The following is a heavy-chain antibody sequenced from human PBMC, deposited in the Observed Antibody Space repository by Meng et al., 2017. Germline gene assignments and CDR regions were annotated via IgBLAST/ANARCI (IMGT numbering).Heavy chain of an antibody. Sequence: QGQSVESGGGMVQPGRTLKLSCAASGFIFSNYAMQCVRQAPGKGLEWVACITKDGSRKYYLGSVRGRFTISRDNSKNTLYLEMNSLRSEDTALYYCARDFDYWGQGTLVTVSS. V-gene: IGHV3-30*16. CDR2: ITKDGSRK. CDR3: ARDFDY. J-gene: IGHJ4*02. CDR1: GFIFSNYA.